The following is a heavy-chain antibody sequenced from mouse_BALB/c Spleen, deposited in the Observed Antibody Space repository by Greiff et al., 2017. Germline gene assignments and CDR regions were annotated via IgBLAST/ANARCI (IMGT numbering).Heavy chain of an antibody. CDR1: GYTFTSYW. CDR3: ARTGTDFDY. CDR2: IYPGDGDT. J-gene: IGHJ2*01. V-gene: IGHV1-87*01. Sequence: QVHVKQSGAELARPGASVKLSCKASGYTFTSYWMQWVKQRPGQGLEWIGAIYPGDGDTRYTQKFKGKATLTADKSSSTAYMQLSSLASEDSAVYYCARTGTDFDYWGQGTTLTVSS. D-gene: IGHD4-1*01.